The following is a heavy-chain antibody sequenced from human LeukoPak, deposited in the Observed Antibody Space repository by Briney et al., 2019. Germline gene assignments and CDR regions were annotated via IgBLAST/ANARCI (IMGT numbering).Heavy chain of an antibody. CDR1: GGTFSGYA. J-gene: IGHJ4*02. CDR3: ARDAPYTSGWYSDS. V-gene: IGHV1-69*01. CDR2: IIPMLGTG. D-gene: IGHD6-19*01. Sequence: SVKVSCKASGGTFSGYAVSWVRQVPGQGLEWMGGIIPMLGTGNYAPKFQGRVTITADESRSTVYMEMNSLKSEDTAAYYCARDAPYTSGWYSDSWGQGTLVTVSS.